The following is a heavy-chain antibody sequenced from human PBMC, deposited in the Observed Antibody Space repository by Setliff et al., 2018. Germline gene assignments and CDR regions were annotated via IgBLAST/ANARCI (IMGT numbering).Heavy chain of an antibody. CDR3: ARGWFGV. Sequence: GGPLRLSCAAPGFTFSTYWMSWVRQAPGKGLEWVANIKQDGSDNYYADSVKGRFTISRDNAKNSLYLQMNSLRAEDTAVYYCARGWFGVWGQGTLVTVSS. D-gene: IGHD3-10*01. CDR1: GFTFSTYW. CDR2: IKQDGSDN. V-gene: IGHV3-7*01. J-gene: IGHJ4*02.